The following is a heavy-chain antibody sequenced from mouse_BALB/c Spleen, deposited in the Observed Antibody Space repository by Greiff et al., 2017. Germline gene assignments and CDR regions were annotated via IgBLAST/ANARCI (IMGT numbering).Heavy chain of an antibody. J-gene: IGHJ4*01. CDR2: ISDGGSYT. Sequence: EVQLVESGGGLVKPGGSLKLSCAASGFTFSDYYMYWVRQTPEKRLEWVATISDGGSYTYYPDSVKGRFTISRDNAKNNLYLQMSSLKSEDTAMYYCARGYYGNWEYAMDYWGQGTSVTVSS. D-gene: IGHD2-1*01. CDR1: GFTFSDYY. CDR3: ARGYYGNWEYAMDY. V-gene: IGHV5-4*02.